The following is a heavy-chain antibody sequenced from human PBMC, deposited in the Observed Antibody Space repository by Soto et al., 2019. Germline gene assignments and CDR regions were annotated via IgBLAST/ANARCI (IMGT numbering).Heavy chain of an antibody. Sequence: SETLSRTCNVSGGYFLSSVYFWAWVLQPPXRGLEWIASISDTETTYCNPSLKSRVALSVDASMKQFYLRLGAVTAADTAVYYCARLSYDFWSGFYRPGFDFWGQGILVTVSS. CDR2: ISDTETT. CDR1: GGYFLSSVYF. CDR3: ARLSYDFWSGFYRPGFDF. V-gene: IGHV4-39*01. J-gene: IGHJ4*02. D-gene: IGHD3-3*01.